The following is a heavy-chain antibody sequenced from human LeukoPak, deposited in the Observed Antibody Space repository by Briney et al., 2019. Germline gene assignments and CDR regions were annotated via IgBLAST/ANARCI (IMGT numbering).Heavy chain of an antibody. V-gene: IGHV3-20*04. J-gene: IGHJ3*02. Sequence: AGSLRLSCAASGFTFADYGMNWVRQAPGKGLEWVSGINWNGGSTGYADSVKGRFTISRDNAKNSLYLQMNSLRAEDTALYYCARAGLGAFDIWGQGTMVTVSS. CDR1: GFTFADYG. CDR2: INWNGGST. CDR3: ARAGLGAFDI.